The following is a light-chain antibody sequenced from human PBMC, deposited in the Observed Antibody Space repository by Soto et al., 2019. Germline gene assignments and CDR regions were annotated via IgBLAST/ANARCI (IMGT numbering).Light chain of an antibody. CDR1: QSVSSN. Sequence: EIVMTQSPVTLSVSPGERATLSCRAGQSVSSNLAWYQQKPGQATRLLIYGASSRATGIPDRFSGSGSGTEFTLTISSMQSEDSAVYYCQQFNNWTFGQGTKIDIK. CDR2: GAS. V-gene: IGKV3D-15*01. J-gene: IGKJ1*01. CDR3: QQFNNWT.